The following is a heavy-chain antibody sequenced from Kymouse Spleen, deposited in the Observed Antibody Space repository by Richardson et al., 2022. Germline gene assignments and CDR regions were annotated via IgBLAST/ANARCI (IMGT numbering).Heavy chain of an antibody. CDR2: IGTAGDT. D-gene: IGHD6-19*01. J-gene: IGHJ6*02. CDR1: GFTFSSYD. V-gene: IGHV3-13*01. Sequence: EVQLVESGGGLVQPGGSLRLSCAASGFTFSSYDMHWVRQATGKGLEWVSAIGTAGDTYYPGSVKGRFTISRENAKNSLYLQMNSLRAGDTAVYYCARDRGSGWEGYYYYYGMDVWGQGTTVTVSS. CDR3: ARDRGSGWEGYYYYYGMDV.